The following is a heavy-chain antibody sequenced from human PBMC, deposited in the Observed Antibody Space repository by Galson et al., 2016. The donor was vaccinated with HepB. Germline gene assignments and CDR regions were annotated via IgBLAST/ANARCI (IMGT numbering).Heavy chain of an antibody. CDR3: TTDLGPGIAAG. J-gene: IGHJ4*02. V-gene: IGHV3-15*01. Sequence: SLRLSCAASGVTFSNAWMSWVRQAPGKGLEWVGRIKSKTDDGTTDYAAPVKGRFTISRDDSKNTLYLQMNSLKTEDTAVYYCTTDLGPGIAAGWGQGTLVTVSS. CDR1: GVTFSNAW. CDR2: IKSKTDDGTT. D-gene: IGHD6-13*01.